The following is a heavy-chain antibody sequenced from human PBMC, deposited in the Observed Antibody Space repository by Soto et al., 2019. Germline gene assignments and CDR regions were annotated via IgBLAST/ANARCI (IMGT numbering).Heavy chain of an antibody. CDR2: IIPILDIA. Sequence: QVQLVQSGAEVKKPGSSVNVSCKASGGTFSSYTIGWVRQAPGQGLEWMGRIIPILDIAYYAQKFQDRVTITADKSTGTAYMELSRLRSEDTAVYYCARVPPGYCSSTSCSHYDYWGQGTLVTVSS. CDR1: GGTFSSYT. CDR3: ARVPPGYCSSTSCSHYDY. V-gene: IGHV1-69*02. J-gene: IGHJ4*02. D-gene: IGHD2-2*01.